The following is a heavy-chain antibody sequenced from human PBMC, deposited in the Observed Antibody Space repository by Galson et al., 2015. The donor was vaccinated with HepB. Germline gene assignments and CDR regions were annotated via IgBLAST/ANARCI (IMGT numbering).Heavy chain of an antibody. V-gene: IGHV3-30*18. CDR2: VSYDGISK. D-gene: IGHD3-16*01. CDR3: AKDRLMLASYYFYYGMDV. J-gene: IGHJ6*02. Sequence: SGFSFSEHGIHWVRQAPGKGLEWLAVVSYDGISKYYADSVKGRFTISRNNSENMAFLQMSSLRGEDTAVYYCAKDRLMLASYYFYYGMDVWGQGTTVIVSS. CDR1: GFSFSEHG.